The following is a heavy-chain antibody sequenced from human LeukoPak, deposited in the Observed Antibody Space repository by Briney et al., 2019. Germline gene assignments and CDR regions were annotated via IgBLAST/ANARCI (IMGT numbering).Heavy chain of an antibody. V-gene: IGHV4-59*01. CDR1: GGSISSYY. J-gene: IGHJ6*03. CDR3: ARDFYIYVGAGYYYMDV. D-gene: IGHD1-26*01. Sequence: SETLSLTCTVSGGSISSYYWSWIRQPPGKGLEWIGYIYYSGSTNYNPSLKSRVTISVDTSKNQFSLKLSSVTAADTAVYYCARDFYIYVGAGYYYMDVWGKGTTVTISS. CDR2: IYYSGST.